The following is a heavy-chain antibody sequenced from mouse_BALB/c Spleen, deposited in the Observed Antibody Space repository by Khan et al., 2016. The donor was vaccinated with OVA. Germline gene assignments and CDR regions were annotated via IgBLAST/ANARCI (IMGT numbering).Heavy chain of an antibody. CDR2: INPSIAYT. V-gene: IGHV1-7*01. Sequence: VELVESGAELAKPGASVKMSCKASGYTFVNYWILWVRQRPGQGLEWIGYINPSIAYTENNQNFKDKATLTADKSSSTAYMQLNSLTSEDSAVYYGARRGLRWDFDYWGQGTTLTVSS. CDR1: GYTFVNYW. CDR3: ARRGLRWDFDY. D-gene: IGHD1-1*01. J-gene: IGHJ2*01.